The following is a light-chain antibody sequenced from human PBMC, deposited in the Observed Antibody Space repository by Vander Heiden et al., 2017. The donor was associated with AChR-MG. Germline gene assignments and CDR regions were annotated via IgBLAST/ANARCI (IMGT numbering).Light chain of an antibody. CDR3: CSYAGSSTWV. J-gene: IGLJ3*02. V-gene: IGLV2-23*02. CDR2: QVT. Sequence: QSALTQPASVSGSPGQSITISCTGASSDVGSYNLVFWSQQLPGKATKLMMYQVTRRPSEIADRFSGSKSANTASLTISALQAEDEADYYCCSYAGSSTWVFGGGTKVTVL. CDR1: SSDVGSYNL.